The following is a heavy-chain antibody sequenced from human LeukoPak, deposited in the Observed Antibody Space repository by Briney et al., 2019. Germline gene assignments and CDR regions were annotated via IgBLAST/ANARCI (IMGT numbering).Heavy chain of an antibody. CDR3: ARHRGMTTGIDY. Sequence: SETLSLTCTVSGGSISSSSYYWGWIRQPPGKGLEWIGSIYYSGSTYYNPSLKSRVTISVDTSKNQFSLKLSSVTAADTAVYYCARHRGMTTGIDYWGQGTPVTVSS. CDR1: GGSISSSSYY. CDR2: IYYSGST. D-gene: IGHD4-17*01. J-gene: IGHJ4*02. V-gene: IGHV4-39*01.